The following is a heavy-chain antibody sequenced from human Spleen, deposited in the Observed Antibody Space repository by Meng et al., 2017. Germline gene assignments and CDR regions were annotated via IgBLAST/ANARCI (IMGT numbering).Heavy chain of an antibody. CDR1: GGSFSDYY. V-gene: IGHV4-34*01. J-gene: IGHJ4*02. CDR3: AGGPN. CDR2: IIDRGST. Sequence: QVQLQQCGAGLLKPSETLSLTCAVYGGSFSDYYWSWIRQPPGKGLEWIGEIIDRGSTNYNPSLKSRIAISVDTSKNQFSLKLSSVTAADTAVYYCAGGPNWGQGTLVTVSS.